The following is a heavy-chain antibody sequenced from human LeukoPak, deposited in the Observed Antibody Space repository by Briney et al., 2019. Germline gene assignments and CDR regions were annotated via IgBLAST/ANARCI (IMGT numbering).Heavy chain of an antibody. CDR3: ARTQNTIFGVVIPNYGMDV. CDR2: IYYSGST. Sequence: SETLSLTCTVFGGSISSYYWSWIRQPPGKGLEWIGYIYYSGSTNYNPSLKSRVTISVDASKNQFSLKLSSVTAADTAVYYCARTQNTIFGVVIPNYGMDVWGQGTTVTVSS. CDR1: GGSISSYY. V-gene: IGHV4-59*08. D-gene: IGHD3-3*01. J-gene: IGHJ6*02.